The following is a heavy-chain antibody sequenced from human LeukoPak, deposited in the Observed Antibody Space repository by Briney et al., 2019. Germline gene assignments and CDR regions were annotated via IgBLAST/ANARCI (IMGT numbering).Heavy chain of an antibody. V-gene: IGHV3-30*18. CDR1: GFTFSSYG. D-gene: IGHD1-26*01. J-gene: IGHJ6*02. CDR2: ISYDGSNK. CDR3: AKVYSGSYYYYYYGMDV. Sequence: TGGSLRLSCAASGFTFSSYGMHWVRQAPGKGLEWVAVISYDGSNKYYADSVKGRFTISRDNSKSTLYLQMNSLRADDTAVYFCAKVYSGSYYYYYYGMDVWGQGTTVTVSS.